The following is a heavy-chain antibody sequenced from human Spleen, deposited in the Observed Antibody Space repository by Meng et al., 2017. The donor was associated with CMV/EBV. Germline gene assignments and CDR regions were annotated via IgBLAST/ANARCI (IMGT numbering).Heavy chain of an antibody. J-gene: IGHJ5*02. Sequence: SLGGSGCNCSGAWLSWVRQDPEKGVEWVGRIKRETDGGTTDYAAPVKGRFTISRDDSKNTLYLQMNSLKTEDTAVYYCTTDVGWFDPWGQGTLVTVSS. V-gene: IGHV3-15*01. CDR1: GCNCSGAW. CDR3: TTDVGWFDP. CDR2: IKRETDGGTT.